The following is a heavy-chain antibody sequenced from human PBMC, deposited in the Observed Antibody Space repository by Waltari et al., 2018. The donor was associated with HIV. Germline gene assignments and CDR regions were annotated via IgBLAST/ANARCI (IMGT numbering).Heavy chain of an antibody. J-gene: IGHJ4*02. Sequence: QLQLQESGPGLVKPSETLSLTCTVSGGSISSSSYYWGWIRQPPGKGLEWIGSIYYSVSTYYTPALKSRVTISVDTSKNQFSLKLGSVTAADTAVYYCARAVQGYCSGGSCENYFDYWGQGTLVTVSS. CDR3: ARAVQGYCSGGSCENYFDY. CDR2: IYYSVST. D-gene: IGHD2-15*01. CDR1: GGSISSSSYY. V-gene: IGHV4-39*01.